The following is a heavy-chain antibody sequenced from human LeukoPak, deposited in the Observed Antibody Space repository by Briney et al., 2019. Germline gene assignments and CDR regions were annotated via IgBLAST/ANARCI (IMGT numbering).Heavy chain of an antibody. CDR3: ARAYYYDSSGYYYRVDAFDI. CDR2: INHSGST. V-gene: IGHV4-34*01. D-gene: IGHD3-22*01. J-gene: IGHJ3*02. CDR1: GGSFSGYY. Sequence: SETLSLTCTVSGGSFSGYYWSWIRQPPGKGLEWIGEINHSGSTSYNPSLKSRVTISVDTSKNQFSLKLSSVTAADTAVYYCARAYYYDSSGYYYRVDAFDIWGQGTMVTVSS.